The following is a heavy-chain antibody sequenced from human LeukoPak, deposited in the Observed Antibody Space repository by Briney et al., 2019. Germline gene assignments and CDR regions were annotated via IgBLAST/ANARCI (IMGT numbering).Heavy chain of an antibody. Sequence: ASVTVSFTSSGYAFTSYHIHWMRQAPGQGLGWMGIIIPSSGSTTYAQKFQGRVTMTRDTSTSTVYMELSSLTSDDTAVYFCARSDYNDYRGLGFWGQGTLVTVSS. V-gene: IGHV1-46*01. J-gene: IGHJ4*02. D-gene: IGHD4-11*01. CDR3: ARSDYNDYRGLGF. CDR1: GYAFTSYH. CDR2: IIPSSGST.